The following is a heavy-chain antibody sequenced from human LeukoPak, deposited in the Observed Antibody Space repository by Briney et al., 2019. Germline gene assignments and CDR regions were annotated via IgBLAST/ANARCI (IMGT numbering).Heavy chain of an antibody. Sequence: GSLRLSCAASGFTFSSYAMSWVRPAPGKGLEWVSAISGSGGSTYYADSVKGRFTISRDNSKNTLYLQMNSLRAEDTAVYYCAKDLWFGELLVGYYYYGMDVWGQGTTVTVSS. J-gene: IGHJ6*02. CDR3: AKDLWFGELLVGYYYYGMDV. CDR1: GFTFSSYA. D-gene: IGHD3-10*01. CDR2: ISGSGGST. V-gene: IGHV3-23*01.